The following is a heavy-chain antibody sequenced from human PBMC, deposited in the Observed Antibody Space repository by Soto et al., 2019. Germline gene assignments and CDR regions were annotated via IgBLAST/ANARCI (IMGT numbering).Heavy chain of an antibody. V-gene: IGHV4-59*08. CDR3: AGLRQQLDKNFDY. D-gene: IGHD6-13*01. CDR1: GGSIRTYY. CDR2: MYYSGST. Sequence: PSETLSLTCTVSGGSIRTYYWSWIRQPPGKGLEWIGYMYYSGSTNYNPSLKSRVTISVDTSKNQFSLKLSSVTAADTAVYYCAGLRQQLDKNFDYSGQGTLVTVSS. J-gene: IGHJ4*02.